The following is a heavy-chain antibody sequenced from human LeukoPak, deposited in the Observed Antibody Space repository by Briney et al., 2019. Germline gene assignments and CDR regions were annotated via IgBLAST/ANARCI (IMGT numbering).Heavy chain of an antibody. CDR3: ARVSHYGSGYYYTLAY. CDR2: IWYDGYNK. Sequence: PGGSLRLSCAASGFIFSNYGMHWVRQAAGKGLEWVAGIWYDGYNKFYADSAKGRYTISRDNSKNTLYLQMSSLRAEDTALYYCARVSHYGSGYYYTLAYWGQGTLVTVSS. D-gene: IGHD3-10*01. J-gene: IGHJ4*02. V-gene: IGHV3-33*01. CDR1: GFIFSNYG.